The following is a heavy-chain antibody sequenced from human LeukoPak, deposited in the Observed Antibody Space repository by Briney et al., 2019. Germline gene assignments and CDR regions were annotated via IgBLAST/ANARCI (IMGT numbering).Heavy chain of an antibody. CDR3: ARRTSGWPIDY. V-gene: IGHV4-39*01. Sequence: PSETLSLTCTVSGCSISSSSYYWGWIHQPPGKGLECIGSIYYSGSTYYNPSLKSRVTISADTSKNQFSLKLSSVTAADTAVYYCARRTSGWPIDYWGQGTLVTVSS. CDR2: IYYSGST. CDR1: GCSISSSSYY. D-gene: IGHD6-19*01. J-gene: IGHJ4*02.